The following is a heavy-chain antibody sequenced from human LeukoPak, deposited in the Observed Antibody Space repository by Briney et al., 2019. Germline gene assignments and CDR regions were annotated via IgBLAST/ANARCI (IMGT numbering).Heavy chain of an antibody. V-gene: IGHV3-53*01. D-gene: IGHD3-16*01. CDR2: IYSGGST. J-gene: IGHJ4*02. CDR1: GFTVSRNY. CDR3: ATEPNWGSGTGA. Sequence: QPGGSLRLSCAASGFTVSRNYMTWVRQAPGKGLEWVSVIYSGGSTYYADSVKGRFTISRDNSKNTLYLQMNSLRAEDTAVFYCATEPNWGSGTGAWGQGTLVTVSS.